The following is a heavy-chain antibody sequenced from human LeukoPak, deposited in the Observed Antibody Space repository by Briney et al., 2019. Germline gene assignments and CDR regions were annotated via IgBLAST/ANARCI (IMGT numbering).Heavy chain of an antibody. D-gene: IGHD2-2*01. Sequence: GGSLRLSCAASGFTFSSYAMSWVRQAPGKGLEWVAVIWYDGSNKYYADSVKGRFTISRDNSKDTVYLQMNSLRGEDTAIYYCVKDRPCDVCMPMDAWGQGTTVTVSS. CDR1: GFTFSSYA. CDR3: VKDRPCDVCMPMDA. CDR2: IWYDGSNK. V-gene: IGHV3-33*06. J-gene: IGHJ6*02.